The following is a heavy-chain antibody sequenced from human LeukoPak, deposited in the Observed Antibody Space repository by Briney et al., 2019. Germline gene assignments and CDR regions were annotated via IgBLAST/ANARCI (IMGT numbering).Heavy chain of an antibody. J-gene: IGHJ4*02. CDR3: ARGGYDILTGYYVDY. D-gene: IGHD3-9*01. V-gene: IGHV4-39*07. CDR1: GGSVSSSSYY. CDR2: IYYTGST. Sequence: PSETLSLTCTVSGGSVSSSSYYWGWIRQPPGKGLEWLGNIYYTGSTYYNPSLKSRVTISLDTSKNQFSLKLSSVTAADTAVYYCARGGYDILTGYYVDYWGQGTLVTVSS.